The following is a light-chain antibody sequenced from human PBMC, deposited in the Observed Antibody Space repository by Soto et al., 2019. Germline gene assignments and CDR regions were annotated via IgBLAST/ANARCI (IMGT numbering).Light chain of an antibody. J-gene: IGLJ2*01. CDR3: SSYSSSITVL. Sequence: QSVLTQPASVSGSPGQSITISCTGSSSDVGGYNYVSWYQQHPGKAPKLMIYEVNYRPSGVSNRFSGSKSGNTASLTISGLQAEDEADYYCSSYSSSITVLFGGGTKLTVL. CDR2: EVN. V-gene: IGLV2-14*01. CDR1: SSDVGGYNY.